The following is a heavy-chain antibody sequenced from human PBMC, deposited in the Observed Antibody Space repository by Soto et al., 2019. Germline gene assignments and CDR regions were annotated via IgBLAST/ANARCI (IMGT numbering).Heavy chain of an antibody. CDR3: ARVALENTAMVTPFDY. J-gene: IGHJ4*02. CDR2: ISSSSSYI. D-gene: IGHD5-18*01. Sequence: GGSLRLSCAASGFTFSSYSMNWVRQAPGKGLEWVSSISSSSSYIYYADSVKGRFTISRDNAKNSLYLQMNSLRAEDTAVYYCARVALENTAMVTPFDYWGQGTLVTVSS. V-gene: IGHV3-21*01. CDR1: GFTFSSYS.